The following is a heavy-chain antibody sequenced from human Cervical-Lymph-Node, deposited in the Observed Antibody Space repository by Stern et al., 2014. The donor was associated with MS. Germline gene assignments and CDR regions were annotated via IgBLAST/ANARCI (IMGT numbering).Heavy chain of an antibody. CDR2: FDPEDGET. Sequence: QVQLVQSGAEVKKPGASVKVSCKVSGYTLTELSMHWVRQAPGKGLEWMGGFDPEDGETIYAQKFQGRVTMTEDTSTDTAYMELSSLRSEDTAVYYCATDYLVPGFPYYYYGMDVWGQGTTVTVSS. CDR1: GYTLTELS. V-gene: IGHV1-24*01. CDR3: ATDYLVPGFPYYYYGMDV. D-gene: IGHD2-2*01. J-gene: IGHJ6*02.